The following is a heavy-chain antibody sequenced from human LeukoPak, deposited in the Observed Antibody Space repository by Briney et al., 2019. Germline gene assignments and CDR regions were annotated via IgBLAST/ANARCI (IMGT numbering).Heavy chain of an antibody. J-gene: IGHJ6*03. CDR2: INSDGSST. D-gene: IGHD3-3*01. CDR1: GFTFSSYA. V-gene: IGHV3-23*01. Sequence: GGSLRLSCAASGFTFSSYAMSWVRQAPGKGLVWVSRINSDGSSTYYADSVKGRFTISRDNSKNTLYLQMNSLRAEDTAVYYCASLSGVVPTPSYYYYMDVWGKGTTVTVSS. CDR3: ASLSGVVPTPSYYYYMDV.